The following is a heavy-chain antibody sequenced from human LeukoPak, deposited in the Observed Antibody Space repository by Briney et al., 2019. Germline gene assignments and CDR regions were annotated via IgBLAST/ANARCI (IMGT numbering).Heavy chain of an antibody. D-gene: IGHD3-22*01. V-gene: IGHV1-2*02. CDR3: ARDRSIYYDSRGYYYVS. CDR1: GYSFTGYY. CDR2: INPNSGDT. Sequence: ASVKVSCKASGYSFTGYYVHWVRQAPGQGLEWMGWINPNSGDTSYAQKFQGRVTMTRDTSISTAYLELSSVRSDDTAVYYCARDRSIYYDSRGYYYVSWGQGTLVTVSS. J-gene: IGHJ4*02.